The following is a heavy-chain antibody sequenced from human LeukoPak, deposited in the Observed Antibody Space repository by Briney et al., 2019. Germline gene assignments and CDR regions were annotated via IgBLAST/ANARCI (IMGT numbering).Heavy chain of an antibody. D-gene: IGHD3-22*01. CDR1: GGSFSGYY. CDR3: AREDYDSSGVDY. CDR2: INHSGST. J-gene: IGHJ4*02. V-gene: IGHV4-34*01. Sequence: PSETLSLTCAVYGGSFSGYYWSWIRQPPGKGLEWIGEINHSGSTNYNPSLKSRVTISVDTSKNQFSLKLSSVTAADTAVYYCAREDYDSSGVDYWGQGTLVTVSS.